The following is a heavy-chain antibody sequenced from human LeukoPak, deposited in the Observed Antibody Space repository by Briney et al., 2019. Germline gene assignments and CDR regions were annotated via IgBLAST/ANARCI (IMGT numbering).Heavy chain of an antibody. CDR2: ISYDGSNK. CDR1: GFTFSSYA. Sequence: GRSLRLSCAASGFTFSSYAMHWVRQAPGKGLEWVAIISYDGSNKYYADSVKGRFTISRDNSKNTLYLQMNSLRAEDTAVYYCARGYSSSTWLAFDLWGQGTMVTVSS. D-gene: IGHD2-2*01. CDR3: ARGYSSSTWLAFDL. J-gene: IGHJ3*01. V-gene: IGHV3-30*04.